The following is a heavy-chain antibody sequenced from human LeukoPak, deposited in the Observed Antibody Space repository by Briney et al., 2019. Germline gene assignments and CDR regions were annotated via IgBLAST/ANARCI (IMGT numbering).Heavy chain of an antibody. Sequence: SETLSLTCAVYGGSFSGYSWTWIRQPPGRGLEWIGEIDHSGSTNYNPSLKSRVTISVDTSKNQFSLRLSSVTAADTAVYYCARLGQTTYWGQGTLVTVSS. CDR3: ARLGQTTY. V-gene: IGHV4-34*01. D-gene: IGHD1-1*01. J-gene: IGHJ4*02. CDR2: IDHSGST. CDR1: GGSFSGYS.